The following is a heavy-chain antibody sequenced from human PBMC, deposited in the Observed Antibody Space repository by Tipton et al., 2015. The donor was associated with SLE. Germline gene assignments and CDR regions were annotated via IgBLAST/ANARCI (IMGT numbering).Heavy chain of an antibody. CDR3: ASDAFDI. V-gene: IGHV4-39*07. J-gene: IGHJ3*02. CDR2: IYHSGST. CDR1: GGSISSGSYY. Sequence: TLSLTCTVSGGSISSGSYYWGWIRQPPGKGLEWIGSIYHSGSTYYNPSLKSRVTISVDTSKNQFSLKLSSVTAADTAVYYCASDAFDIWGQGTMVTVSS.